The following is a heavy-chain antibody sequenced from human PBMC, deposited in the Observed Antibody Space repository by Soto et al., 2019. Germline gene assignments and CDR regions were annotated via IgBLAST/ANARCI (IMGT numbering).Heavy chain of an antibody. CDR2: ISGSGGST. CDR1: GFTFSSYA. CDR3: AKDLAQGHIADRPTYFDY. J-gene: IGHJ4*02. V-gene: IGHV3-23*01. D-gene: IGHD6-6*01. Sequence: GGSLRLSCAASGFTFSSYAMSWVRQAPGKGLEWVSVISGSGGSTYYADSVKGRFTISRDNSKNTLYLQMNSLRAEDTAVYYCAKDLAQGHIADRPTYFDYWGQGTLVTVSS.